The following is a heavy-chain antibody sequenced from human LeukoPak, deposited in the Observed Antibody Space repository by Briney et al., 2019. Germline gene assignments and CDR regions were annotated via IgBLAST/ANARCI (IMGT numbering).Heavy chain of an antibody. J-gene: IGHJ3*02. Sequence: GRSLRLSCAASGFTFDDYAMHWVRQAPGKGLEWVSGISWNSGSIGYADSVKGRFTISRDNAKNSLYLQMNSLRAEDTALYYCEKIWDYDFLTVTFFDIWAQGKMVPVFS. CDR1: GFTFDDYA. D-gene: IGHD3-9*01. CDR3: EKIWDYDFLTVTFFDI. V-gene: IGHV3-9*01. CDR2: ISWNSGSI.